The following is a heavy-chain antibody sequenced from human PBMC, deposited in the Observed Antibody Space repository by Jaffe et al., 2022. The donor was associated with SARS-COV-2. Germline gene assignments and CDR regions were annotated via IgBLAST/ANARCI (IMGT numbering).Heavy chain of an antibody. V-gene: IGHV4-61*02. CDR2: IYTSGST. J-gene: IGHJ6*02. CDR3: ARDGVSGYRTSGYYYYYGMDV. D-gene: IGHD5-12*01. Sequence: QVQLQESGPGLVKPSQTLSLTCTVSGGSISSGSYYWSWIRQPAGKGLEWIGRIYTSGSTNYNPSLKSRVTISVDTSKNQFSLKLSSVTAADTAVYYCARDGVSGYRTSGYYYYYGMDVWGQGTTVTVSS. CDR1: GGSISSGSYY.